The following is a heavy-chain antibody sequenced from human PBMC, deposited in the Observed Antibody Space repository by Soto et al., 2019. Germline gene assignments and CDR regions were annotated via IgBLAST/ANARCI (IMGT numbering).Heavy chain of an antibody. J-gene: IGHJ3*02. CDR2: INPNSGGT. V-gene: IGHV1-2*04. D-gene: IGHD7-27*01. CDR3: ARARSGLTGDLDDAFDI. CDR1: GYTFTGYY. Sequence: QVQLVQSGAEVKKPGASVKVSCKASGYTFTGYYMRWVRQAPGQGLEWMGWINPNSGGTNYAQKFQGWVTMTRDTSISTAYMELSRLRSDDTAVYYCARARSGLTGDLDDAFDIWGQGTMVTVSS.